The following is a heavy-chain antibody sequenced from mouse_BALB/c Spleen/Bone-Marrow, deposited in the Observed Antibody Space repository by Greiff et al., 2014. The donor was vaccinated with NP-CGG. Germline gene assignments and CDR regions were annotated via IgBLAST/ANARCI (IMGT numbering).Heavy chain of an antibody. CDR2: ILPGSGTT. D-gene: IGHD2-4*01. J-gene: IGHJ2*01. CDR3: ARGLPLDF. Sequence: VQLPETGAELMMPGASVRISCKATGYTFRKYWLERETQRPGHGLEWIGEILPGSGTTNYNEKFDDKAAFTADTSSNTAYMQLSSLTSEDSAVYYCARGLPLDFWGQGTTLTVSS. V-gene: IGHV1-9*01. CDR1: GYTFRKYW.